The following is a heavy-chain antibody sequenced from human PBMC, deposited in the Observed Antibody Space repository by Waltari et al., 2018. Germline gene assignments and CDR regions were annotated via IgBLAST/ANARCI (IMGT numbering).Heavy chain of an antibody. CDR2: INSDGSST. J-gene: IGHJ4*02. CDR3: TRALWLGELYDY. Sequence: EVQLDESGGGLVQPGGSLRLSCSASGFTFTRYLMNWVRQAPGKGLVWVAPINSDGSSTTYADSVKGRFTISRDNAKNTVYLQMNSLRVEDTAVYYCTRALWLGELYDYWGQGTLVTVSS. D-gene: IGHD3-10*01. V-gene: IGHV3-74*01. CDR1: GFTFTRYL.